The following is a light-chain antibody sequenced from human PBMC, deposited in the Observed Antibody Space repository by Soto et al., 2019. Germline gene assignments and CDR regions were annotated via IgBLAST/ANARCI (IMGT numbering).Light chain of an antibody. Sequence: EIVMTQSPATLSVSPGERATLSCRASQSVSSNLAWYQQKPGQAPRLLIYGASTRATGIPARFSGSGSGTDFTLTISRLEPEDFAVYYCQQYGSLPYTFGQGTKVDIK. CDR2: GAS. J-gene: IGKJ2*01. V-gene: IGKV3-15*01. CDR3: QQYGSLPYT. CDR1: QSVSSN.